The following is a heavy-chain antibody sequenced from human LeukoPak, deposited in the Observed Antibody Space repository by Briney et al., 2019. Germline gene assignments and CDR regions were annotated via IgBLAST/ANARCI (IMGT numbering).Heavy chain of an antibody. CDR2: IYTDGTT. J-gene: IGHJ6*03. V-gene: IGHV3-53*01. CDR1: GFTINDNY. D-gene: IGHD3-16*01. CDR3: ARATQLWESKHFYYYYYLDV. Sequence: PGGSLRLSCAASGFTINDNYMTWVRQAPGKGLDWVSFIYTDGTTVYADSVKGRFTLSRDDSKNILFLQINSLRAEGTAVYYCARATQLWESKHFYYYYYLDVWGKGTTVTVSS.